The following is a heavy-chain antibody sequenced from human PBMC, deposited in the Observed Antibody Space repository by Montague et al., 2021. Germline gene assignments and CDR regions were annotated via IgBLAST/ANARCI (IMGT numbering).Heavy chain of an antibody. CDR3: ARGRGNSNVSFDT. V-gene: IGHV4-59*13. D-gene: IGHD5-18*01. Sequence: SETLSLTCTVSGGSISSFYWSWIRQPPGKGLELIAYIYYSGSTGWTTNYNPSLKSLVTISVDSSKTQLSLLLTSVTTSDTAVYNCARGRGNSNVSFDTWGARTLGTVSP. CDR2: IYYSGSTGWTT. J-gene: IGHJ4*02. CDR1: GGSISSFY.